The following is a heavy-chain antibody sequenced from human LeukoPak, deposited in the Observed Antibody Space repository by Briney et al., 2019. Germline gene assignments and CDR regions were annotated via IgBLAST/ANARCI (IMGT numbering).Heavy chain of an antibody. CDR2: INPNGGGT. J-gene: IGHJ6*02. D-gene: IGHD3-3*01. CDR1: GYTFTGYY. Sequence: GASVKVSCKASGYTFTGYYMHWVRQAPGQGLEWMGWINPNGGGTNYAQKFQGRVTMTRDTSISTAYMEPSRLRSDDTAVYYCARDRGYDFWSGIYYYGMDVWGQGTTVTVSS. CDR3: ARDRGYDFWSGIYYYGMDV. V-gene: IGHV1-2*02.